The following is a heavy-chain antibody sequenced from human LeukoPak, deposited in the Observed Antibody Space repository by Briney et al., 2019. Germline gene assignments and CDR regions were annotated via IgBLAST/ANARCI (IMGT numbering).Heavy chain of an antibody. D-gene: IGHD4-23*01. Sequence: KSSETLSLTCTVSGGSISSGDYYWSWIRQPPGKGLEWIGYIYYSGSTNYNPSLKSRVTISVDTSKNQFSLKLSSVTAADTAVYYCATAGGNEAFDIWGQGTMVTVSS. CDR2: IYYSGST. CDR3: ATAGGNEAFDI. J-gene: IGHJ3*02. CDR1: GGSISSGDYY. V-gene: IGHV4-61*08.